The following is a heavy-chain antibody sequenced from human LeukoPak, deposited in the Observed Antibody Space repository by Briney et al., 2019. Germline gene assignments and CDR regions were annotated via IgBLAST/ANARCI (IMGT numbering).Heavy chain of an antibody. D-gene: IGHD3-9*01. V-gene: IGHV5-51*01. CDR3: ARTYYDILTGYSFFDS. CDR1: GYTFTNYW. Sequence: GESLKISCKASGYTFTNYWIGWVRQMPGKGLEWMAMMFPRDSDTRYSPSFQGQVTISVDKSISTAYLQWSSLKASDTAMYYCARTYYDILTGYSFFDSWGQGTLVTVSS. J-gene: IGHJ4*02. CDR2: MFPRDSDT.